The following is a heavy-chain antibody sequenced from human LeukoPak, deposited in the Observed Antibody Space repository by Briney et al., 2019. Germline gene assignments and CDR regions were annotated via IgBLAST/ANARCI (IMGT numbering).Heavy chain of an antibody. V-gene: IGHV3-33*01. CDR3: ARSQGSTYNPRSGFDY. CDR1: GFTFSSYG. J-gene: IGHJ4*02. Sequence: PGGSLRLSCAASGFTFSSYGIHWVRQAPGEGLEWVTILWYDGNNKYYADSVKGRFTISRDTSKNTVYLQMNSLRPEDTAVYYCARSQGSTYNPRSGFDYWGQGTLVTVSS. D-gene: IGHD1-14*01. CDR2: LWYDGNNK.